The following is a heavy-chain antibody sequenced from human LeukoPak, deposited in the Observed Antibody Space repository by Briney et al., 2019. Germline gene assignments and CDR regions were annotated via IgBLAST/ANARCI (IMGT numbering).Heavy chain of an antibody. CDR1: GCTFSSYA. CDR3: ARAITYYYYYYSRDV. CDR2: IIPIFGTA. D-gene: IGHD5-12*01. J-gene: IGHJ6*03. V-gene: IGHV1-69*13. Sequence: SVKVSCKASGCTFSSYAISWVRQAPGQGLEWMGGIIPIFGTANYAQKFQGRVTITADESTSTAYMELSSLRSEDTAVYYCARAITYYYYYYSRDVWGKRTTVTVSS.